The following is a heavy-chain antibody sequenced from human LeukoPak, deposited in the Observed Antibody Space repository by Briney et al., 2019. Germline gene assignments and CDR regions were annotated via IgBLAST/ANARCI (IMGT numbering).Heavy chain of an antibody. V-gene: IGHV3-23*01. CDR1: GFTFSSYA. J-gene: IGHJ4*02. Sequence: GGSLRLSCAASGFTFSSYAMSWVRQAPGKGLEWVSAISGSGDSTYYADSVQGRFTISRDNSKNTLYLQMNSLRAEDTAVYYCAKLYLGGSYYDRKLVHFDYWGQGTLVTVSS. CDR2: ISGSGDST. D-gene: IGHD1-26*01. CDR3: AKLYLGGSYYDRKLVHFDY.